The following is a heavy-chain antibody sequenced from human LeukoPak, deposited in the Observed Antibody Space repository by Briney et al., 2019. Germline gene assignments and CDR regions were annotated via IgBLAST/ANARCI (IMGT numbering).Heavy chain of an antibody. CDR3: AKDPYGGTYPSYFYY. CDR1: GFTLSSYG. V-gene: IGHV3-30*02. J-gene: IGHJ4*02. Sequence: GGSLRLSCAASGFTLSSYGMNWVRQAPGKGLDWVAFLRYDGSTAFYEDSAKVRFTISRDSSKNTLYLQMNMLTPANTAIFYCAKDPYGGTYPSYFYYWGQGTLGTVSS. CDR2: LRYDGSTA. D-gene: IGHD1-26*01.